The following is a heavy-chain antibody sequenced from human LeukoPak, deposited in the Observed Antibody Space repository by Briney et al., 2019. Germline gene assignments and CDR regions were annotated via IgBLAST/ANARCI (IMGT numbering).Heavy chain of an antibody. Sequence: GGSLRLSCVASGFTFSRYTMQWVRQAPGKGLEWVAGTLYGGSNKYYADSVKGRFTNSRDNSKNTLYLQMNSLTTEDTAVYYCARDNYGGYFDLWGRGTLVTVSS. J-gene: IGHJ2*01. CDR3: ARDNYGGYFDL. CDR1: GFTFSRYT. CDR2: TLYGGSNK. V-gene: IGHV3-30*04. D-gene: IGHD4-23*01.